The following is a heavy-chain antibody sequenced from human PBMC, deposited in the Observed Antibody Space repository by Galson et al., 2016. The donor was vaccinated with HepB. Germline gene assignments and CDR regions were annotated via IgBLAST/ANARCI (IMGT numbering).Heavy chain of an antibody. CDR2: IKSKNDGETT. D-gene: IGHD3-3*01. CDR1: GFGFSHAW. V-gene: IGHV3-15*07. J-gene: IGHJ5*02. CDR3: TVGATYDFWSGYYMLDP. Sequence: SLRLSCATSGFGFSHAWMHWVRQAPGKGLEWVGRIKSKNDGETTHYAAPVKGRFAISRDDSKNTLDLQINSLKTEDTAVYYCTVGATYDFWSGYYMLDPWGQGTLVTVSS.